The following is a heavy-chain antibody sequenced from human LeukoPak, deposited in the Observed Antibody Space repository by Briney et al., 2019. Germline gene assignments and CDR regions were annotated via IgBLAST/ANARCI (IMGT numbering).Heavy chain of an antibody. J-gene: IGHJ4*02. D-gene: IGHD5-12*01. CDR2: INHSGST. CDR3: AQIVATDAK. CDR1: GGSFSGYY. Sequence: SETLSLTCAVSGGSFSGYYWSWIRQPPGKGLEWIGEINHSGSTNYNPSLKSRVTISVDTSKNQFSLKLSSVTAADTAVYYCAQIVATDAKWGQGTLVTVSS. V-gene: IGHV4-34*01.